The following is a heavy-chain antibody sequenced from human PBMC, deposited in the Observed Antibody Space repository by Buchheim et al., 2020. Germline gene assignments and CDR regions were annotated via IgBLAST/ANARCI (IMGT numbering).Heavy chain of an antibody. D-gene: IGHD6-13*01. J-gene: IGHJ6*03. CDR3: ARAYSSSWGSYHYYMDV. CDR1: GYTFTSYG. Sequence: QVQLVQSGAEVKKPGASAKVSCKASGYTFTSYGINWVRQAPGQGLEWMGWISAHNDNTQYAQNLQGRVTMSTDTSTSTAYMELRGLRSDDTAVYYCARAYSSSWGSYHYYMDVWGKGTT. CDR2: ISAHNDNT. V-gene: IGHV1-18*04.